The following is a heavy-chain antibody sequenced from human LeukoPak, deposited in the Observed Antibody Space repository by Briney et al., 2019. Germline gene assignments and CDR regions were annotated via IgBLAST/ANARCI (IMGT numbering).Heavy chain of an antibody. J-gene: IGHJ6*04. V-gene: IGHV1-69*05. Sequence: GASVKVSCKASGGTFSSYAISWVRQAPGQGLEWMGGIIPIFGTANYAQKFQGRVTITTDESTSTAYMELSSLRSEDTAVYYCAXXXKRGYSGXXXXXXXXXXVXXKXTTVTVSS. D-gene: IGHD5-12*01. CDR3: AXXXKRGYSGXXXXXXXXXXV. CDR2: IIPIFGTA. CDR1: GGTFSSYA.